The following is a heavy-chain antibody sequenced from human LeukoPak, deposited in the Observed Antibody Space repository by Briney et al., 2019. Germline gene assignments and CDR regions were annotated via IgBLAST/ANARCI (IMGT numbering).Heavy chain of an antibody. CDR1: GFTVSSNY. D-gene: IGHD6-19*01. V-gene: IGHV3-53*01. CDR2: IYGGGST. CDR3: ASWTGGWYGEDS. J-gene: IGHJ4*02. Sequence: GGSLRLSCEASGFTVSSNYMSWVRQAPGKGLEWVSVIYGGGSTYYADSVKGRFTISRDTSKNTLYLQVNSLRAEDTAVYYCASWTGGWYGEDSWGQGTLVTVSS.